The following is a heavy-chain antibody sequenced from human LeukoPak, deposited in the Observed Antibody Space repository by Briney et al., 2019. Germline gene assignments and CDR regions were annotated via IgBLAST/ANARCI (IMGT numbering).Heavy chain of an antibody. Sequence: ASVKVSCKASGGTFSNCAISWVRQAPGQGLEWMGWISTYNGNTNYAQKLQGRVTMTTDTSTSTAYMELRSLRSDDTAVYYCARRAPGGSSSSWGYYYYYMDVWGKGTTVTVSS. V-gene: IGHV1-18*01. CDR3: ARRAPGGSSSSWGYYYYYMDV. CDR2: ISTYNGNT. D-gene: IGHD6-6*01. J-gene: IGHJ6*03. CDR1: GGTFSNCA.